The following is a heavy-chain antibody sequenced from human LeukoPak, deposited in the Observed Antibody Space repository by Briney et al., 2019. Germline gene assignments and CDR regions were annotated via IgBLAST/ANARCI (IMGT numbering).Heavy chain of an antibody. D-gene: IGHD3-10*01. Sequence: ASVKVSYKASGYTFTSYYMHWVRQAPGQGLEWMGIINPSGGSTSYAQKFQGRVTMTRDMSTSTVYMELSSLRSEDTAVYYCARVSGNGFGFGELTIYYYYYYYMDVWGKGTTVTVSS. J-gene: IGHJ6*03. V-gene: IGHV1-46*01. CDR3: ARVSGNGFGFGELTIYYYYYYYMDV. CDR2: INPSGGST. CDR1: GYTFTSYY.